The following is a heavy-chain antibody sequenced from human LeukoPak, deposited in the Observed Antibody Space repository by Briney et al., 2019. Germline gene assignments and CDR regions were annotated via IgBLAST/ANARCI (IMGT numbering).Heavy chain of an antibody. D-gene: IGHD6-13*01. CDR2: IISTSDTI. V-gene: IGHV3-48*02. J-gene: IGHJ4*02. CDR1: GFTFGTYT. CDR3: ARADLAAAVGFDY. Sequence: GGSLRLSCAASGFTFGTYTMNWVRQAPGQGLEWVSYIISTSDTIYYADSVKGRFTVSRDNAKNSLYLQMNSLRDEDTAVYYCARADLAAAVGFDYWGQGTLVTVSS.